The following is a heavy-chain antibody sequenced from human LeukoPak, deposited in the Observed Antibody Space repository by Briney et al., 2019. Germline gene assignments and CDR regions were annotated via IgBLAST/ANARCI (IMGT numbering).Heavy chain of an antibody. D-gene: IGHD3-10*01. CDR2: ISAYRGHT. V-gene: IGHV1-18*04. CDR1: GFTFTNYG. CDR3: AREKPWGYGSGSDGMDV. J-gene: IGHJ6*04. Sequence: ASVKVSCKASGFTFTNYGFSWVRQAPGQGLEWMGWISAYRGHTIYVQKFQGRVTMTTDTSTSTAYMEVRSLRSDDAAVYYCAREKPWGYGSGSDGMDVWGKGTTVTVSS.